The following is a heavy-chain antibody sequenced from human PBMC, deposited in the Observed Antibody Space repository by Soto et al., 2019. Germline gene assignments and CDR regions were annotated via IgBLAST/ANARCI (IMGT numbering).Heavy chain of an antibody. CDR1: GYTFTSYA. J-gene: IGHJ6*02. D-gene: IGHD2-2*01. Sequence: VASVKVSCKASGYTFTSYAISWVRQAPGQGLEWMGGIIPIFGTANYAQKFQGRVTITADESTSTAYMKLSSLRSEDTAVYYCARHDCISSSCYYYYYYGMDVWGQGTTVTVSS. CDR2: IIPIFGTA. CDR3: ARHDCISSSCYYYYYYGMDV. V-gene: IGHV1-69*13.